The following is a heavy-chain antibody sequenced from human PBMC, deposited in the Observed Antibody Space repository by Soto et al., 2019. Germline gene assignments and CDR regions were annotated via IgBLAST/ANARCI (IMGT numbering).Heavy chain of an antibody. CDR3: FNVAFGY. J-gene: IGHJ4*02. CDR2: INQDGSEK. CDR1: GFSFSSNW. V-gene: IGHV3-7*01. Sequence: GGSLRLSCTASGFSFSSNWMSWVRQAPGKGPEWVANINQDGSEKYCADSVKGRFTISRDNAKNSLYLQMDSLRVEDTALYYCFNVAFGYWGRGSLVTVSS.